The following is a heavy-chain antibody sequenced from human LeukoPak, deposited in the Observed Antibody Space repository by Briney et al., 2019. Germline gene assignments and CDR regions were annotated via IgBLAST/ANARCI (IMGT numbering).Heavy chain of an antibody. Sequence: WASVKVSCKASGYTFTGYYMHWVRQAPGQGLEWMGWINPNSGGTNYAQKFQGRVTMTRDTSISTAYMELSRLRSDDTAVYYCARVNHGGPIAAAGEWFDPWGQGTLVTVSS. D-gene: IGHD6-13*01. CDR3: ARVNHGGPIAAAGEWFDP. CDR1: GYTFTGYY. V-gene: IGHV1-2*02. CDR2: INPNSGGT. J-gene: IGHJ5*02.